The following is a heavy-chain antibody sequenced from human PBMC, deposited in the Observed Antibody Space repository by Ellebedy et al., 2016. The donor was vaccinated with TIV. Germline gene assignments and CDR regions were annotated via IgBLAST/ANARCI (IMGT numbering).Heavy chain of an antibody. CDR3: ARPLRSTVTTSIYFDY. Sequence: SETLSLTXTVSGGSTSSSSYYWGWIRQPPGKGLEWIGSIYYSGSTYYNPSLNSRVTISIDTSKNQFSLNLSSVTAADTAVYYCARPLRSTVTTSIYFDYWGQGTLVTVSS. V-gene: IGHV4-39*01. D-gene: IGHD4-17*01. CDR2: IYYSGST. CDR1: GGSTSSSSYY. J-gene: IGHJ4*02.